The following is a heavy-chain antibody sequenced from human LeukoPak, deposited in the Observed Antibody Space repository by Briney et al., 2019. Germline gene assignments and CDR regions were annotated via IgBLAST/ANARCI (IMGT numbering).Heavy chain of an antibody. CDR1: GGSISSYY. V-gene: IGHV4-4*07. CDR2: IYTSWST. Sequence: SETLSLTCTVSGGSISSYYWSWIRQPAGKGLEWIWRIYTSWSTNYNPSLESRVSMSVDTSNNQFSLKLSSVTAADTAVYYCARFRVPAAIRAAFDFWGQGTMVTVSS. D-gene: IGHD2-2*01. J-gene: IGHJ3*01. CDR3: ARFRVPAAIRAAFDF.